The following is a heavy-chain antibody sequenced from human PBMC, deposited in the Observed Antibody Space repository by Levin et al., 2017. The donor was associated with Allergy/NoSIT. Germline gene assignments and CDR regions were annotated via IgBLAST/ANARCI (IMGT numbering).Heavy chain of an antibody. V-gene: IGHV3-7*01. CDR2: IKQDGSEK. Sequence: SGGSLRLSCAASGFTFSSYWMSWVRQAPGKGLEWVANIKQDGSEKYYVDSVKGRFTISRDNAKNSLYLQMNSLRAEDTAVYYCARDSLQAAAGPTYYGMDVWGQGTTVTVSS. CDR3: ARDSLQAAAGPTYYGMDV. D-gene: IGHD6-13*01. J-gene: IGHJ6*02. CDR1: GFTFSSYW.